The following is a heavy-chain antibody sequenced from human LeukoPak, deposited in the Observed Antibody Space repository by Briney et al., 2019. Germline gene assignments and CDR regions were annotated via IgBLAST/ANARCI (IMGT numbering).Heavy chain of an antibody. CDR1: GYTFTSYD. D-gene: IGHD3-3*01. V-gene: IGHV1-8*01. CDR3: ARSRTIFGVVIIAYYGMDV. CDR2: MNPNSGNT. J-gene: IGHJ6*02. Sequence: ASVKVSCKASGYTFTSYDINWVRQATGQGVEWMGWMNPNSGNTGYAQKFQGRVTMTRKTSISTAYMELSSLRSEDTAVYYCARSRTIFGVVIIAYYGMDVWGQGTTVTVSS.